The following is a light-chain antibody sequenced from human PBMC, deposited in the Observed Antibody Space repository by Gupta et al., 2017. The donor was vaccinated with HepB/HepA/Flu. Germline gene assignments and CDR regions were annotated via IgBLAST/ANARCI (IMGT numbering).Light chain of an antibody. Sequence: HSALTQRASVSGCPGQSITISCTGTSSDVGGFNSVSWYHQYPGKDPTLLMYYVTTRPSGISPRFSSGTNCDNASPITMARHHEEDANDYYSCSKTNSPTLGLFGGGTKLTVL. CDR2: YVT. CDR1: SSDVGGFNS. V-gene: IGLV2-14*01. J-gene: IGLJ2*01. CDR3: CSKTNSPTLGL.